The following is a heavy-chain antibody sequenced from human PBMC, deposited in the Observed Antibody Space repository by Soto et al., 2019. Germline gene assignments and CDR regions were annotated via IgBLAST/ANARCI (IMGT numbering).Heavy chain of an antibody. J-gene: IGHJ3*02. V-gene: IGHV1-18*01. CDR2: ISGHDGQT. Sequence: ASVKVSCKTSGYTITTHGINWVRQAPGQGLEWMGWISGHDGQTNYAEMLRGRVTVTTDTSTSTAYMELCSLRSEDTAVYYCARDLLWFGDTGPPDAFDIWGQGTMVTVSS. D-gene: IGHD3-10*01. CDR3: ARDLLWFGDTGPPDAFDI. CDR1: GYTITTHG.